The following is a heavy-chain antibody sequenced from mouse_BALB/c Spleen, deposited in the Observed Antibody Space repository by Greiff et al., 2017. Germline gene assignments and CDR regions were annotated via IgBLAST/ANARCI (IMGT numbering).Heavy chain of an antibody. CDR2: ISSGSSTI. V-gene: IGHV5-17*02. J-gene: IGHJ2*01. D-gene: IGHD2-12*01. Sequence: EVKLMESGGGLVQPGGSRKLSCAASGFTFSSFGMHWVRQAPEKGLEWVAYISSGSSTIYYVDTVKGRFTISRDNPKNTLFLQITSLRSEDTARNYCARSLTHFDYWGQGTTLTVSS. CDR3: ARSLTHFDY. CDR1: GFTFSSFG.